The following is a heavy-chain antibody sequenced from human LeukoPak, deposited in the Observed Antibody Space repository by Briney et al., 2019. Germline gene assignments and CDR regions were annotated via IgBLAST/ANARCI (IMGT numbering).Heavy chain of an antibody. CDR2: ISWNSGSI. CDR3: AKAVTIGRLDLDY. D-gene: IGHD4-17*01. J-gene: IGHJ4*02. CDR1: GFTFDDYA. Sequence: GGSLRLSCAASGFTFDDYAMHWVRQAPGKGLDGVSGISWNSGSIGYADSVKGRFTISRDNAKNSLYLQMNSLRAEDMALYYCAKAVTIGRLDLDYWGQGTLVTVSS. V-gene: IGHV3-9*03.